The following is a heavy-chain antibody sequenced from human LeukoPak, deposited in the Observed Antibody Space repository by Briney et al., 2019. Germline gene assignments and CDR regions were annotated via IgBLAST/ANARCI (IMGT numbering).Heavy chain of an antibody. Sequence: GGSLRLSCAASGFTFSSYAMSWVRQAPGKGLEWVSAISGSGGSTYYADSVKGRFTISRDNSKNTLYLQMNSLRAEDTAVYYCAKGLGPYDFWSGYSYMDVWGKGTTVTVSS. J-gene: IGHJ6*03. CDR2: ISGSGGST. CDR3: AKGLGPYDFWSGYSYMDV. CDR1: GFTFSSYA. V-gene: IGHV3-23*01. D-gene: IGHD3-3*01.